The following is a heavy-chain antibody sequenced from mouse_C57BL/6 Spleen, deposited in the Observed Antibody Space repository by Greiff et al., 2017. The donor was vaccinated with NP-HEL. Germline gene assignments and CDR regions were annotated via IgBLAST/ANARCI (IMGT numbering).Heavy chain of an antibody. J-gene: IGHJ4*01. Sequence: QVQLQQSGAELVKPGASVKLSCKASGYTFTSYWMQWVKQRPGQGLEWIGEIDPSDSYTNYNQKFKGKATLTVDPSSSTAYMQLSSLTSEDSAVYYCARSTMVDAMDYWGQGTSVTVSS. CDR1: GYTFTSYW. CDR3: ARSTMVDAMDY. V-gene: IGHV1-50*01. CDR2: IDPSDSYT. D-gene: IGHD2-2*01.